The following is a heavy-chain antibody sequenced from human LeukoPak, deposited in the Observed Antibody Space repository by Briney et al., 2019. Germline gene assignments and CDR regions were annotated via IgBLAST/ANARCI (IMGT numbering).Heavy chain of an antibody. J-gene: IGHJ4*02. CDR2: INPSGGST. V-gene: IGHV1-46*01. CDR1: GYTFTSCY. D-gene: IGHD1-7*01. Sequence: ASVKVSCKASGYTFTSCYMHWVRQAPGQGLEWMGIINPSGGSTSYAQKFQGRVTMTRDTSTSTVYMELSSLRSEDTAVYYCARDIGQRVTGTPDDYWGQGTLVTVSS. CDR3: ARDIGQRVTGTPDDY.